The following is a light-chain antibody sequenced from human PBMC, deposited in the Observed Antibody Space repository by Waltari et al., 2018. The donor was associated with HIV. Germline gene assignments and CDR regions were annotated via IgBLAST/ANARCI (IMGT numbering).Light chain of an antibody. CDR3: SSYSRGALL. CDR2: EVS. J-gene: IGLJ2*01. CDR1: TTDIGSYQS. Sequence: QSVLTQPASVSGSPGQSLTLPCTGTTTDIGSYQSVSWYQQSPYKAPKLLSYEVSNRPSVISIRFSGSKSGNSASLTISGLQADDEAYYHCSSYSRGALLFGGGTKVTVL. V-gene: IGLV2-14*01.